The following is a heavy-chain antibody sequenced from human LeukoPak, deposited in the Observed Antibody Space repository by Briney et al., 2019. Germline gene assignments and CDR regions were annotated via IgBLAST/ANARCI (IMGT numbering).Heavy chain of an antibody. D-gene: IGHD3-22*01. J-gene: IGHJ5*01. CDR1: GLTFDIYA. Sequence: PGGSLRLSCAASGLTFDIYAMSWVRQAPGKGLEWVSAVSSNGGSTYYADSVKGRFAISRDNTNNTLFLQMNSLRAEDTAVYYCAKNPLYDSSGYFFPTFDSWGQGTLVAVSS. V-gene: IGHV3-23*01. CDR2: VSSNGGST. CDR3: AKNPLYDSSGYFFPTFDS.